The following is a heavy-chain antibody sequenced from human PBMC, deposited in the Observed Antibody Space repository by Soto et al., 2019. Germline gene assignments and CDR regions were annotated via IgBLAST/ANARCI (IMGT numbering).Heavy chain of an antibody. J-gene: IGHJ5*02. Sequence: SETLSLTCAVSGGSISSGGYSWSWIRQPPGKGLEWIGYIYHSGSTYYNPSLKSRVTISVDRSKNQFSLKLSSVTAADTAVYYCARDHSGSRKGYWFDPWGQGTLVTVSS. V-gene: IGHV4-30-2*01. CDR3: ARDHSGSRKGYWFDP. D-gene: IGHD1-26*01. CDR2: IYHSGST. CDR1: GGSISSGGYS.